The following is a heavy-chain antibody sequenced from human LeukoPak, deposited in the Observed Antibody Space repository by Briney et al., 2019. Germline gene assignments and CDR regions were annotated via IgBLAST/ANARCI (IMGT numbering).Heavy chain of an antibody. CDR2: ISRSGGST. Sequence: GGSLRLSCAASGFTFSTNAMSWVRQAPGKGLEWVSGISRSGGSTYYADSVKGRFTISRDNSKNTLYLQMNSLRAEDTALYYCAKGNWNKLEVFDYWGQGILVTVSS. V-gene: IGHV3-23*01. CDR3: AKGNWNKLEVFDY. CDR1: GFTFSTNA. D-gene: IGHD1/OR15-1a*01. J-gene: IGHJ4*02.